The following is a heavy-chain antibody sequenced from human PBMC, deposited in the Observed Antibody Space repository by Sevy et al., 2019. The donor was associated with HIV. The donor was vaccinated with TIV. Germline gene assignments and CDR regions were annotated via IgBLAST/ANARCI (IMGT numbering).Heavy chain of an antibody. Sequence: GGSLRLSCAASRFTVSSNYMSWVRQAPGKGLEWVSVIYSGGSTYYADSVKGRFTISRDNSMNTLYLQMNSLRAEDTAVYYCARDRVYHYYYYGMDVWGQGTTVTVSS. V-gene: IGHV3-53*01. J-gene: IGHJ6*02. CDR2: IYSGGST. D-gene: IGHD6-6*01. CDR3: ARDRVYHYYYYGMDV. CDR1: RFTVSSNY.